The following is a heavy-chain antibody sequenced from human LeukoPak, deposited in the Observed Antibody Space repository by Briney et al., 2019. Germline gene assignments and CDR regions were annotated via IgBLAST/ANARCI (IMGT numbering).Heavy chain of an antibody. D-gene: IGHD3-10*01. CDR3: AKHRYGSGSYYFDY. J-gene: IGHJ4*02. CDR2: LSAGGDTT. Sequence: GGSLRLSCAASGFIFSNYDMAWVRQTPEKGLEWVSGLSAGGDTTYYADSVKGRFSISRDISKNTLYLQMNSLRAEDTAVYYCAKHRYGSGSYYFDYWGQGTLVTVSS. V-gene: IGHV3-23*01. CDR1: GFIFSNYD.